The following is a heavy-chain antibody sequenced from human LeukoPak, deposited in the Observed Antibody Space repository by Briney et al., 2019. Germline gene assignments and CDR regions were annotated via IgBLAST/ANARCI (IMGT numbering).Heavy chain of an antibody. V-gene: IGHV1-2*02. CDR1: GDTYTGYY. J-gene: IGHJ1*01. CDR2: INPNSGGT. D-gene: IGHD6-13*01. Sequence: ASDPLTCQASGDTYTGYYMHWIRQAPRQRLERMGWINPNSGGTNYAQKFQGRVTMTRDTSISTAYMELSRLRSDDTAVYYCARPYSSNWGFQHWGQGTLVTVSS. CDR3: ARPYSSNWGFQH.